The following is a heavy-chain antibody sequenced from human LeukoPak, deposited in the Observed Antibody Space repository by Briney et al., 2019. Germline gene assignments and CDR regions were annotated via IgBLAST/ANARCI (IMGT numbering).Heavy chain of an antibody. CDR3: AREKDYDILTGIDY. D-gene: IGHD3-9*01. Sequence: GGSLRLSCVGSGFTLSGFYMSWIRQAPGKGLEWVSYISSSSSYTNYADSVKGRFTISRDNAKNSLYLQMNSLRAEDTAVYYCAREKDYDILTGIDYWGQGTLVTVSS. CDR1: GFTLSGFY. V-gene: IGHV3-11*05. CDR2: ISSSSSYT. J-gene: IGHJ4*02.